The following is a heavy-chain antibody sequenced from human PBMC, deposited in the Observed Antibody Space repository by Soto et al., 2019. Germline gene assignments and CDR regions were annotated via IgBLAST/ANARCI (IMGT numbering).Heavy chain of an antibody. Sequence: GGSLRLSCAASGFTFSDYYMSWVRQAPGKGLEWVSYISPSGGTVYHADSVKGRFTISRDNAKNSLSLQMNSLTPEDTAVYYCARNPSRRSPPDYWGQGTLVTVSS. V-gene: IGHV3-11*01. D-gene: IGHD6-6*01. J-gene: IGHJ4*02. CDR1: GFTFSDYY. CDR2: ISPSGGTV. CDR3: ARNPSRRSPPDY.